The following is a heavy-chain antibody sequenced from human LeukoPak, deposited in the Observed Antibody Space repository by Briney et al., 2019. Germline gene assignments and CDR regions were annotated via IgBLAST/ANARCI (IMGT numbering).Heavy chain of an antibody. J-gene: IGHJ6*03. Sequence: ASVKVSCKASGYTFTNFGISWVRQAPGQGLEWMGGIIPIFGTANYAQKFQGRVTITTDESTSTAYMELSSLRSEDTAVYYCARQAAPDYYYMDVWGKGTTVTVSS. CDR2: IIPIFGTA. D-gene: IGHD2-15*01. V-gene: IGHV1-69*05. CDR1: GYTFTNFG. CDR3: ARQAAPDYYYMDV.